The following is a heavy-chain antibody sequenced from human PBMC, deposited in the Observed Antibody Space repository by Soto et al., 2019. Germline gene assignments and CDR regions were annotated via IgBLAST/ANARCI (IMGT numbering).Heavy chain of an antibody. Sequence: QVQLVQSGAEVKKPGSSVKVSCKASGGTFSSYTISWVRQAPGQGLEWMGRIIPILGIANYAQKFQVRVTITVNKSTSTAYMELSSLRSEDTAVYYCARGLYCSGGSCGLTDYWCQGTLVTVSS. J-gene: IGHJ4*02. D-gene: IGHD2-15*01. CDR3: ARGLYCSGGSCGLTDY. CDR1: GGTFSSYT. V-gene: IGHV1-69*02. CDR2: IIPILGIA.